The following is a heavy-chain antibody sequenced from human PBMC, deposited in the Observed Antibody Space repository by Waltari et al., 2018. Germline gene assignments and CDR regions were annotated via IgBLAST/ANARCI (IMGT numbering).Heavy chain of an antibody. CDR3: ARGETAVLDY. CDR1: GFTINYNY. CDR2: IYSGGRT. D-gene: IGHD6-6*01. Sequence: EVHLVESGGGLIQPGGSLRLSCAASGFTINYNYMTWVRQAPGKGLEWVSVIYSGGRTDYPLSMKGRVTISRDTYKNLVFLEMKSLRAEDTAVYYCARGETAVLDYWGHGTLVTVSS. J-gene: IGHJ4*01. V-gene: IGHV3-53*01.